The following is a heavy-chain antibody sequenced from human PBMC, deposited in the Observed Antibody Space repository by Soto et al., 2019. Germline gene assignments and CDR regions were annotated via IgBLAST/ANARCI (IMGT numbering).Heavy chain of an antibody. CDR1: GFTFGDYA. CDR2: IRSKAYGGTT. J-gene: IGHJ4*02. CDR3: ARSTYSSSWYTLGY. V-gene: IGHV3-49*03. D-gene: IGHD6-13*01. Sequence: GGSLRLSCTASGFTFGDYAMSWFRLAPGKGLEWVGFIRSKAYGGTTEYAASVKGRFTISRDDSKSIAYLQMNSLKTEDTAIYYCARSTYSSSWYTLGYWGQGTLVTVSS.